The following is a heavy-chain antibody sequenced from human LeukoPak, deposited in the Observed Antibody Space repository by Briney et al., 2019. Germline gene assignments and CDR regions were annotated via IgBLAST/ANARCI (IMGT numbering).Heavy chain of an antibody. J-gene: IGHJ3*02. D-gene: IGHD2-2*01. CDR1: GYTFTSYG. V-gene: IGHV1-69*13. CDR3: ASPCSSTSCHRDPDAFDI. CDR2: IIPIFGTA. Sequence: GASVKVSCKASGYTFTSYGISWVRQAPGQGLEWMGGIIPIFGTANYAQKFQGRVTITADESTSTAYMELSSLRSEDTAVYYCASPCSSTSCHRDPDAFDIWGQGTMVTVSS.